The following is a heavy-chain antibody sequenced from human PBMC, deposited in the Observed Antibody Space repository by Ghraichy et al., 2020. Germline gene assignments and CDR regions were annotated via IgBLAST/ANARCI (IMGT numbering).Heavy chain of an antibody. CDR1: GFTFSNYG. J-gene: IGHJ6*02. CDR3: AKSDTLTVGYYYYALDV. Sequence: GESLNISCAASGFTFSNYGMNWVRQAPGRGLEWVSSTSSGGDRTYYADSVKGRFTISRDNSKDTLYLQMNSLRADDMAIYYCAKSDTLTVGYYYYALDVWGQGTTVTVSS. V-gene: IGHV3-23*01. D-gene: IGHD5-18*01. CDR2: TSSGGDRT.